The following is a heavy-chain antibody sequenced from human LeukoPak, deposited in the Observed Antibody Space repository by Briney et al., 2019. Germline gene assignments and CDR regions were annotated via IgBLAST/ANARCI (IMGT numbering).Heavy chain of an antibody. D-gene: IGHD3-22*01. CDR3: ARDSDYYDSSGPPAI. J-gene: IGHJ3*02. Sequence: GGSLRLSCAASGFTLSSYAMHWVRQAPGKGLEWVAVISYDGSNKYYADSVKGRFTISRDNSKNTLYLQMNSLRAEDTAVYYCARDSDYYDSSGPPAIWGQGTMVTVSS. CDR2: ISYDGSNK. CDR1: GFTLSSYA. V-gene: IGHV3-30-3*01.